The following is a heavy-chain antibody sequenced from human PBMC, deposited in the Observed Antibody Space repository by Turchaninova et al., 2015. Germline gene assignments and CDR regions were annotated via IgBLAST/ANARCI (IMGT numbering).Heavy chain of an antibody. Sequence: QVTLRESGPALVKPTQTLPLTCTFSGFSLSTSGMCVSWIRQPPGKALEWLARIDWDDDKYSSQSLKTRLTISKATSKNQVVLTMTNMDPGDTAPYYWARMWYSSGWNFDYWGQGTLVTVSS. CDR3: ARMWYSSGWNFDY. CDR1: GFSLSTSGMC. CDR2: IDWDDDK. J-gene: IGHJ4*02. D-gene: IGHD6-19*01. V-gene: IGHV2-70*15.